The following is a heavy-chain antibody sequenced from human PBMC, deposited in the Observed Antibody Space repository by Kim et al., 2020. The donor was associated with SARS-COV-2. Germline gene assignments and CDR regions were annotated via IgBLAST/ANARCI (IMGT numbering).Heavy chain of an antibody. CDR3: AREGSGSYNWLDP. D-gene: IGHD3-10*01. V-gene: IGHV1-3*01. J-gene: IGHJ5*02. Sequence: YAPNFQGRVNITRDTSATTAYMELSSLTFKDTAVYYCAREGSGSYNWLDPWGQGTLVTVSS.